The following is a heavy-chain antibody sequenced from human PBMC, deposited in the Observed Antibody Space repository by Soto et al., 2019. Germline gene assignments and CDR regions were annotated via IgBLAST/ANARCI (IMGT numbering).Heavy chain of an antibody. Sequence: PAGSLRLSCAASGFTFSSYGMHWVRQAPGKGLEWVAVIWYDGSNKYYADSVKGRFTISRDNSKNTLYLQMNSLRAEDTAVYYCARGGPYDILTGSDYWGQGTLVTVSS. CDR2: IWYDGSNK. CDR1: GFTFSSYG. V-gene: IGHV3-33*01. D-gene: IGHD3-9*01. CDR3: ARGGPYDILTGSDY. J-gene: IGHJ4*02.